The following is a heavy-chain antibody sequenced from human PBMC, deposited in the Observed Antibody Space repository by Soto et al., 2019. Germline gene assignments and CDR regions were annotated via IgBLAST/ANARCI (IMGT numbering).Heavy chain of an antibody. V-gene: IGHV4-59*01. CDR2: IYYSGST. CDR1: GGSISSYY. CDR3: ARAGSGSYLYYYYYGMDV. D-gene: IGHD1-26*01. J-gene: IGHJ6*02. Sequence: KTSETLSLTCTVSGGSISSYYWSWIRQPPGKGLEWIGYIYYSGSTNYNPSLKSRVTISVDTSKNQFSLKLSSVTAADTAVYYCARAGSGSYLYYYYYGMDVWGQGTTVTVSS.